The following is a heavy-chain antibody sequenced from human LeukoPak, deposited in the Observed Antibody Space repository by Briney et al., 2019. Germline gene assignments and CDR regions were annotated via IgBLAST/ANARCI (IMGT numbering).Heavy chain of an antibody. CDR2: IRNKAYGGTT. V-gene: IGHV3-49*03. Sequence: GGSPRLSCTASGFTFGDYAMSWFRQAPGKGLEWVGFIRNKAYGGTTEYAASVKGRFTISRDDSKSIAYLQMNSLKTEDTAVYYCTRDNYDILTGSFFDYWGQGTLVTVSS. J-gene: IGHJ4*02. CDR1: GFTFGDYA. CDR3: TRDNYDILTGSFFDY. D-gene: IGHD3-9*01.